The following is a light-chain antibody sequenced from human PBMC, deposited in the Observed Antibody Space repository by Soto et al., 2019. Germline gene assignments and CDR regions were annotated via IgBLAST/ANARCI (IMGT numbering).Light chain of an antibody. Sequence: EIVLTQSPATLSLSPGERGTLSWRASQSVINDYLAWYQQKPGQAPRLLIYGVSTRATGIPARFSGSGSGTEFTLTISSLQSEDFAVYYCQQYSSWPLTFGGGTKVEIK. V-gene: IGKV3-15*01. CDR1: QSVINDY. CDR3: QQYSSWPLT. J-gene: IGKJ4*01. CDR2: GVS.